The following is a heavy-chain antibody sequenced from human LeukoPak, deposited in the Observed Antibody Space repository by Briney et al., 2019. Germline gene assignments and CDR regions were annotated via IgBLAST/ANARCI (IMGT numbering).Heavy chain of an antibody. CDR1: GYTFTNYA. CDR2: INPGNGDR. V-gene: IGHV1-3*01. CDR3: ARERWHCRVNCYSVYYYALDV. J-gene: IGHJ6*02. Sequence: ASVKVSCKGSGYTFTNYAVHWVRQAPGQRREELGWINPGNGDRKYSQNFQGRVTGTSDTSAATAYVELNRLTSEDTDVYYCARERWHCRVNCYSVYYYALDVWGQGTTATVSS. D-gene: IGHD2-15*01.